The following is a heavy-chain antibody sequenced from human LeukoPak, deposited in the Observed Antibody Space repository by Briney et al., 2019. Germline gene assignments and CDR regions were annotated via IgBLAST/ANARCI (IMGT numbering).Heavy chain of an antibody. Sequence: SETLSLTCNVSGVSISSYFWSWIRQPPGKGLEWIGYIYHSGSTYYNPSLESRVSISVDTSKNQFSLSLRSVTAADTAVYFCARGRYCSRTSCYEGIFDHWGQGALVSVSS. CDR2: IYHSGST. CDR3: ARGRYCSRTSCYEGIFDH. D-gene: IGHD2-2*01. V-gene: IGHV4-59*01. CDR1: GVSISSYF. J-gene: IGHJ4*02.